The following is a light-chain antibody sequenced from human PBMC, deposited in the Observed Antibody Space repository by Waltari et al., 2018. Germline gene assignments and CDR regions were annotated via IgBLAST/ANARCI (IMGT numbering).Light chain of an antibody. CDR3: CSYASTTWV. Sequence: QSALTQPASLAGSPGLSITTPCTGTTSAVGSYTFVSWYQQHPAKAPQLMIYDVSTRPSGFSTRFSGSKSGNTASLTISGLQAGDEADYYCCSYASTTWVFGGGTRLTVL. CDR1: TSAVGSYTF. CDR2: DVS. V-gene: IGLV2-23*02. J-gene: IGLJ3*02.